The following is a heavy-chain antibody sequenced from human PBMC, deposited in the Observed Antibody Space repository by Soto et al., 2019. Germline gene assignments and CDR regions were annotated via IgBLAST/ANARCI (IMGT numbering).Heavy chain of an antibody. J-gene: IGHJ4*02. D-gene: IGHD3-10*01. Sequence: GGALRLSCAASGFTFSSYAIHWGRQAPGKGLEWVAVISYDGSNKYYADSVKGRFTISRDNSKNTLYLQMNSLRAEDTAVYYCARDGSNYYGSGSPYGPFDYWGQGTLVTVSS. CDR2: ISYDGSNK. V-gene: IGHV3-30-3*01. CDR1: GFTFSSYA. CDR3: ARDGSNYYGSGSPYGPFDY.